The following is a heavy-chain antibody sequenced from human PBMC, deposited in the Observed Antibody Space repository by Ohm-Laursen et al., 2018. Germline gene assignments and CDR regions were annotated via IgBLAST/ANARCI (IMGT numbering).Heavy chain of an antibody. CDR2: IYSGGST. D-gene: IGHD6-6*01. V-gene: IGHV3-53*01. CDR1: GFTVSSNY. Sequence: SLRLSCAASGFTVSSNYMSWVRQAPGKGLEWVSVIYSGGSTYYADSVKGRFTISRDNSKNTLYLQMNSLRAEDTAVYYCARGYSSSPTKFDYWGQGTLVTVSS. CDR3: ARGYSSSPTKFDY. J-gene: IGHJ4*02.